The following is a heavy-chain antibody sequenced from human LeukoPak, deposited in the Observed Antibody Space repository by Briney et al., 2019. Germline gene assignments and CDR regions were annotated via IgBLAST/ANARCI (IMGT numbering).Heavy chain of an antibody. Sequence: ASVKVSCKASGYTFTSYDINWVRQAPGQGLEWMGRINPNSGGTNYAQKFQGRVTMTRDTSISTAYMELSRLRSDDTAVYYCARGYYDSSGYLIDYWGQGTLVTVSS. CDR2: INPNSGGT. D-gene: IGHD3-22*01. J-gene: IGHJ4*02. CDR1: GYTFTSYD. CDR3: ARGYYDSSGYLIDY. V-gene: IGHV1-2*06.